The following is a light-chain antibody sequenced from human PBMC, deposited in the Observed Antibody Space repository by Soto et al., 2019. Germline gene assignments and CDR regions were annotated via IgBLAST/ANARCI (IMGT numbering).Light chain of an antibody. CDR1: SSDVGGYNY. CDR3: CSYAGTYILV. J-gene: IGLJ2*01. Sequence: QSALTQPRSVSGSPGQSVTISCTGTSSDVGGYNYVSWYQQHPGKAPKVAIFDVSKRPSGVPDRFSGSKSGNTASLTISGLQAEDEADYYCCSYAGTYILVFGGGTKVTVL. V-gene: IGLV2-11*01. CDR2: DVS.